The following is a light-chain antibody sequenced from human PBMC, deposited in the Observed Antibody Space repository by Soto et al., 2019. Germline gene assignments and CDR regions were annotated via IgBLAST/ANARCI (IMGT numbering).Light chain of an antibody. J-gene: IGKJ5*01. V-gene: IGKV3-20*01. CDR1: QNLGDGR. CDR3: QEHASI. CDR2: DAS. Sequence: VLTQSPGTLSLSPGERATLSCRANQNLGDGRLAWYQQKPGQPPTLLIYDASTRATGIPDRFSGSGSGTDFTLTISRLEPEDFAVYYCQEHASIFGQGTRLEI.